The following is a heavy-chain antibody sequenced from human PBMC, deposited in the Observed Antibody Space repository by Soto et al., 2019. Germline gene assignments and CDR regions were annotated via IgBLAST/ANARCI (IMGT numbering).Heavy chain of an antibody. CDR1: GGSITNSRYY. CDR3: ARYSETALVTGFDC. CDR2: VSYSEKT. D-gene: IGHD5-18*01. V-gene: IGHV4-39*02. J-gene: IGHJ4*02. Sequence: PSETLSLTCNVTGGSITNSRYYWVWVRQPPERGLEWIGAVSYSEKTFYIPSLESRVAITSDASKNDFSLSPTSVTAADTAVYYCARYSETALVTGFDCWGQGIRVTVSS.